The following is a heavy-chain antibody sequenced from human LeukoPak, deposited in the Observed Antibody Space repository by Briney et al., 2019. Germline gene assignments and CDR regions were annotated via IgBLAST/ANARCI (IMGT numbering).Heavy chain of an antibody. D-gene: IGHD3-22*01. CDR3: ARGYYDSSGYPDYYYYGMDV. CDR1: GYTFTSYD. CDR2: MNPNSGNT. V-gene: IGHV1-8*03. J-gene: IGHJ6*02. Sequence: ASVKVSCKASGYTFTSYDINWVRQATGQGLEWMGWMNPNSGNTGYAQKFQGRVTITRNTSISTAYMELSSLRSEDTAVYYCARGYYDSSGYPDYYYYGMDVWGQGTTVTVSS.